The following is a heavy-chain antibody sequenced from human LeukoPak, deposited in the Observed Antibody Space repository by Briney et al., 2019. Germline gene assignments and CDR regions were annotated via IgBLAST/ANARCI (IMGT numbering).Heavy chain of an antibody. Sequence: GGSLRLSCAASGFTFSSYAMHWVRQAPGKGLEWVAVISYDGSNKYYADSVKGRFTISRDNSKNPLYLQMNSLRAEDTAVYYCARGETPIAAAGIRYWGQGTLVTVSS. CDR1: GFTFSSYA. CDR3: ARGETPIAAAGIRY. V-gene: IGHV3-30*04. J-gene: IGHJ4*02. D-gene: IGHD6-13*01. CDR2: ISYDGSNK.